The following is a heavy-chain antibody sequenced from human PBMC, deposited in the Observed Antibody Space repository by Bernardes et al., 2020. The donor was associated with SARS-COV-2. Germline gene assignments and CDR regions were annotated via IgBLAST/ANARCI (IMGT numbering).Heavy chain of an antibody. D-gene: IGHD3-22*01. J-gene: IGHJ4*02. Sequence: SETLSLTCAVYGGSFSGYYWSWIRQPPGKGLEWIGEINHSGSTNYNPSLKSRVTISVDTSKNQFSLKLSSVTAADTAVYYCARGTFPITLIVVANEGFDYWGQGTLVTVSS. CDR1: GGSFSGYY. CDR3: ARGTFPITLIVVANEGFDY. V-gene: IGHV4-34*01. CDR2: INHSGST.